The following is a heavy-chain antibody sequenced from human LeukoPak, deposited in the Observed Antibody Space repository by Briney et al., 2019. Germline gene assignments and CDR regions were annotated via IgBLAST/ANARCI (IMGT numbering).Heavy chain of an antibody. CDR2: ITYDGGNK. Sequence: PGRSLRLSCAASGFTFSSYAMHWVRQAPGKGLEWVALITYDGGNKFYTDSVKGRFTISRDNSKNTLYLQMNSLRAEDTAVYYCAKDRWDNWGGFDYWGQGTLVTVSS. CDR3: AKDRWDNWGGFDY. CDR1: GFTFSSYA. D-gene: IGHD3-10*01. J-gene: IGHJ4*02. V-gene: IGHV3-30*04.